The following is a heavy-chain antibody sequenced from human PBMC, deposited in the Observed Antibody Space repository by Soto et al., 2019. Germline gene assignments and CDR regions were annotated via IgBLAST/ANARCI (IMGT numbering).Heavy chain of an antibody. D-gene: IGHD5-12*01. Sequence: LRLSCAASGFTFSSYAMHWVRQAPGKGLEWVAVISYDGSNKYYADSVKGRFTISRDNSKNTLYLQMNSLRAEDTAVYYCASYGGYSGYDSIWGEDYWGQGTLVTVSS. CDR2: ISYDGSNK. CDR3: ASYGGYSGYDSIWGEDY. V-gene: IGHV3-30-3*01. J-gene: IGHJ4*02. CDR1: GFTFSSYA.